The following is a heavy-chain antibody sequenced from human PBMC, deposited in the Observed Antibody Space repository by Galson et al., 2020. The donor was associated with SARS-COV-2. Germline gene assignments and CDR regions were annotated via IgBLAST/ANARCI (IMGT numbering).Heavy chain of an antibody. CDR3: ARVPYYYDRSGYYYAGFADY. D-gene: IGHD3-22*01. V-gene: IGHV4-39*07. Sequence: SATLSLTCTVSGGSMRRNNYHWGWIRQPPGEGLEWIGSISYTGNTHFNPPLKRRVTMSVDMSKNQFSRKVRSVTAADTAVYYCARVPYYYDRSGYYYAGFADYWGQGTLVTVSS. CDR1: GGSMRRNNYH. J-gene: IGHJ4*02. CDR2: ISYTGNT.